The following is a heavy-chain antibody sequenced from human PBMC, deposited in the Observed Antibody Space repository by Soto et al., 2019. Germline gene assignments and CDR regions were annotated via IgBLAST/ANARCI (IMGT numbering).Heavy chain of an antibody. J-gene: IGHJ4*02. CDR1: GFTFSSYA. V-gene: IGHV3-23*01. D-gene: IGHD3-3*01. CDR2: ISGSGGST. CDR3: AKDRPGGFLEWLLCDY. Sequence: PGGSLRLSCAASGFTFSSYAMSWVRQAPGKGPEWVSAISGSGGSTYYADSVKGRFTISRDNSKNTLYLQMNSLRAEDTAVYYCAKDRPGGFLEWLLCDYWGQGTLVTVSS.